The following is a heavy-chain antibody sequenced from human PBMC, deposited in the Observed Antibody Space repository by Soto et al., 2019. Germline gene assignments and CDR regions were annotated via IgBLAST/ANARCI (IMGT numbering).Heavy chain of an antibody. D-gene: IGHD3-22*01. J-gene: IGHJ4*02. CDR1: GFTFSDYP. CDR3: ARAFYDSGSYYYDY. Sequence: GGSLRLSCAASGFTFSDYPIHWVRQAPGKGLEYVSAISTNGGSKYYADSVKGRFTISRDNSKNTVYLQMGSLRAEDMAVYYCARAFYDSGSYYYDYRGQGTLVTVSS. CDR2: ISTNGGSK. V-gene: IGHV3-64*02.